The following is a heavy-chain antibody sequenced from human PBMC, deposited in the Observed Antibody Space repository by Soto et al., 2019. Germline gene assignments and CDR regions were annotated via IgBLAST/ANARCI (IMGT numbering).Heavy chain of an antibody. CDR2: ISGSGGST. D-gene: IGHD3-22*01. Sequence: GGSLRLSCAASGFTFSSYAMSWVRQAPGKGLEWVSAISGSGGSTYYADSVKGRFTISRDNSKNTLYLQMNSLRAEDTAVYYCARSRGVVVITLFDYWGQGTLVTVSS. CDR1: GFTFSSYA. CDR3: ARSRGVVVITLFDY. J-gene: IGHJ4*02. V-gene: IGHV3-23*01.